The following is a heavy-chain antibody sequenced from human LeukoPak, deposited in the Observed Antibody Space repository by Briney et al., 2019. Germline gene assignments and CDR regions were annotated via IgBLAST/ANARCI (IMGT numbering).Heavy chain of an antibody. J-gene: IGHJ4*02. Sequence: PGGSLRLSCAASGFTFSSYSMDWVRQAPGKGLEWVSYISSSSSTIYYADSVRGRFTISRDNAKNSLYLQMNSLRAEDTAVYYCARGYAEFDYWGQGTLVTVSS. D-gene: IGHD3-10*01. CDR1: GFTFSSYS. CDR2: ISSSSSTI. V-gene: IGHV3-48*01. CDR3: ARGYAEFDY.